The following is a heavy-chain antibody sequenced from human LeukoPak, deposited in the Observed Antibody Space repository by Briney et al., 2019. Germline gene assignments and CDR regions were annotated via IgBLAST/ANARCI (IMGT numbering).Heavy chain of an antibody. V-gene: IGHV1-2*06. J-gene: IGHJ4*02. CDR1: GYTFTGYY. CDR2: INPNNGGT. D-gene: IGHD4-17*01. CDR3: ARDEQGGTTGGLGY. Sequence: ASVNVSCKASGYTFTGYYIHWVRQAPGQGLEWMGRINPNNGGTNYAQKFQGRVTMTRDTSINTAYLELNSLRSDDTAIYYCARDEQGGTTGGLGYWGQGTLVTVSS.